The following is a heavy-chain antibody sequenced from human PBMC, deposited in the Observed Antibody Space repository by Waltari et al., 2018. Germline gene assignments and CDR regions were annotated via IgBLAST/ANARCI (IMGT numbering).Heavy chain of an antibody. D-gene: IGHD6-6*01. CDR3: TRGGDGQLVGLDYFDY. CDR1: GFTFGDYA. Sequence: EVQLVESGGGLVQPGRSLRLYCTASGFTFGDYAMSWFRQAPGKGLEWVGFIRSKAYGGTTEYAASVKGRFTISRDDSKSIAYLQMNSLKTEDTAVYYCTRGGDGQLVGLDYFDYWGQGTLVTVSS. J-gene: IGHJ4*02. V-gene: IGHV3-49*03. CDR2: IRSKAYGGTT.